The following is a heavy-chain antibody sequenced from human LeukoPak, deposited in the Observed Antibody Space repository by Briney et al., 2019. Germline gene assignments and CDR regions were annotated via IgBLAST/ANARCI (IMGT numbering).Heavy chain of an antibody. CDR1: GFTFSNYA. CDR2: IGYRGGSI. J-gene: IGHJ4*02. CDR3: ARDPYYYDSSGYYYGFDY. D-gene: IGHD3-22*01. V-gene: IGHV3-23*01. Sequence: PGESLRLSCAASGFTFSNYAMSWVRQAPGKGLEWVSIIGYRGGSIYYANSVQGRFTISRDNSKNTLSLQMNSLRAEDTAVYYCARDPYYYDSSGYYYGFDYWGQGTLVTVSS.